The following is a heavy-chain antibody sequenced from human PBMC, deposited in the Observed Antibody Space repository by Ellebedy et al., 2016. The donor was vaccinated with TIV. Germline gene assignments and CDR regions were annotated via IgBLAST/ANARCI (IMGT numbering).Heavy chain of an antibody. CDR1: GFTFSNSN. V-gene: IGHV3-48*02. Sequence: GESLKISCEASGFTFSNSNLNWVRQAPGKGLEWVPYISTGSRNIYYADSVKGRFTISRDNAKNSLYLHMNSLRDEDTAVYYCARDGAYNYDTYWYFDLWGRGTLVTVSS. CDR2: ISTGSRNI. CDR3: ARDGAYNYDTYWYFDL. D-gene: IGHD5-18*01. J-gene: IGHJ2*01.